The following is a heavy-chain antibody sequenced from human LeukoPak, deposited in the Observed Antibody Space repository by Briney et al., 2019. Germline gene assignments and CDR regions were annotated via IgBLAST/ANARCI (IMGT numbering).Heavy chain of an antibody. J-gene: IGHJ4*02. CDR2: IKQDGSEK. Sequence: GGSLRLSCAASGFTFSRYWISWVRQAPGKGREWVANIKQDGSEKYYVDSVKGRFTISRDNAKNSLYLQMNSLRAEDTTMYYCARGGQILDYWGQGTLVTVSS. CDR1: GFTFSRYW. V-gene: IGHV3-7*01. CDR3: ARGGQILDY.